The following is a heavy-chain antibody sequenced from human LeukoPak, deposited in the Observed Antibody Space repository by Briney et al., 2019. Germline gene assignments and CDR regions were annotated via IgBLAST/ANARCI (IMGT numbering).Heavy chain of an antibody. CDR2: IIPIFGTA. Sequence: SVKVSCKASGGTFNRYAISWVRQAPGQGLEWMGGIIPIFGTANYAQKFQGRVTITADESSSTAYMELSSLRSEDTAVYYCARNWNYYDSSGYYWVSWGQGTLVTVSS. V-gene: IGHV1-69*13. D-gene: IGHD3-22*01. CDR3: ARNWNYYDSSGYYWVS. CDR1: GGTFNRYA. J-gene: IGHJ5*02.